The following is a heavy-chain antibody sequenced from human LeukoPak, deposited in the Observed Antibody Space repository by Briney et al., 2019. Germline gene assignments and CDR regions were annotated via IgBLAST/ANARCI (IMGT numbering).Heavy chain of an antibody. CDR1: GFTFSAHG. V-gene: IGHV3-21*01. CDR2: ISSSSSYI. CDR3: ARDRSSSYYFDY. Sequence: GGTLRLSCAASGFTFSAHGMNWVRQAPGKGLEWVSSISSSSSYIYYADSVKGRFTISRDNAKNSLYLQMNSLRAEDTAVYYCARDRSSSYYFDYWGQGTLVTVSS. J-gene: IGHJ4*02. D-gene: IGHD6-6*01.